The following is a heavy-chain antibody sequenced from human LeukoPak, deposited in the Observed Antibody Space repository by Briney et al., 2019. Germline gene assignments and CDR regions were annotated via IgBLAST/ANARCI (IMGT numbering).Heavy chain of an antibody. CDR3: ARGGSYSSGPDY. CDR1: GGSISSSSYY. J-gene: IGHJ4*02. Sequence: SETLSLTCTVSGGSISSSSYYWGWIRQPPGKGLEWIGSIYYSGSTYYNPSLKSRVTISVDTSKNQFSLKLSSVTAADTAVYYCARGGSYSSGPDYWGQGTLVTVSS. CDR2: IYYSGST. D-gene: IGHD6-19*01. V-gene: IGHV4-39*01.